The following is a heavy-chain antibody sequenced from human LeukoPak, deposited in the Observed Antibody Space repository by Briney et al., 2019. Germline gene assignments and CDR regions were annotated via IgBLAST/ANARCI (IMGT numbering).Heavy chain of an antibody. Sequence: SVKVSCKASGGTFSSYGISWVRQAPGQGLEWMGGIIPIFGTANYAQKFQGRVTITADESTSTAYMELSSQRSEDTAVYYCARLDEYSSSSRYYGMDVWGQGTTVTVSS. J-gene: IGHJ6*02. CDR3: ARLDEYSSSSRYYGMDV. V-gene: IGHV1-69*01. CDR2: IIPIFGTA. D-gene: IGHD6-6*01. CDR1: GGTFSSYG.